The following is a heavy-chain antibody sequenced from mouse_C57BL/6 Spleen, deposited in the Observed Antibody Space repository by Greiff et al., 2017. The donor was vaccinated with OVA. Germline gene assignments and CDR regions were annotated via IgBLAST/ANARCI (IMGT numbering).Heavy chain of an antibody. V-gene: IGHV10-1*01. CDR2: IRSKSNNYAT. D-gene: IGHD2-4*01. J-gene: IGHJ4*01. CDR3: VRHDDYDDNYAMDY. CDR1: GISFNTYA. Sequence: GGGLVQPKGSLKLSCAASGISFNTYAMNWVRQAPGKGLEGAARIRSKSNNYATYYAESVKDRFTISRDDSESMLYLQMNNLKTENTTMYYCVRHDDYDDNYAMDYWGQGTSVTVSS.